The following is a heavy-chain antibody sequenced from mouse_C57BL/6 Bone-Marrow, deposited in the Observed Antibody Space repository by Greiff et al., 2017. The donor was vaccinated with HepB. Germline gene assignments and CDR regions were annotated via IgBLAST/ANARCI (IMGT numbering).Heavy chain of an antibody. D-gene: IGHD3-2*02. CDR2: IRNKANNHAT. CDR1: GFTFSDAW. J-gene: IGHJ3*01. CDR3: TRGLLDSSGYGFAY. Sequence: EVKVEESGGGLVQPGGSMKLSCAASGFTFSDAWMDWVRQSPEKGLEWVAEIRNKANNHATYYAESVKGRFTISRDDSKSSVYLQMNSLRAEDTGIYYCTRGLLDSSGYGFAYWGQGTLVTVSA. V-gene: IGHV6-6*01.